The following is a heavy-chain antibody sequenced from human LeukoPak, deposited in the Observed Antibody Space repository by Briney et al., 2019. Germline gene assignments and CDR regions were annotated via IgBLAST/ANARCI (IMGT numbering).Heavy chain of an antibody. J-gene: IGHJ4*02. Sequence: GGSLRLSCAASGFTFSSYGMHWVRQAPGKGLEWVAFIRYDGSNKYYADSVKGRFTISRDNSKNTLYLQRNSLRAEDTAVYYCAKDKSGYDDDWGQGTLVTVSS. CDR2: IRYDGSNK. D-gene: IGHD5-12*01. CDR3: AKDKSGYDDD. CDR1: GFTFSSYG. V-gene: IGHV3-30*02.